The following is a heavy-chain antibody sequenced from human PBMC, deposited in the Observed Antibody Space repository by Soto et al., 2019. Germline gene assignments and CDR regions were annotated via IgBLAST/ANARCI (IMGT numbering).Heavy chain of an antibody. J-gene: IGHJ4*02. CDR2: IYYSGST. Sequence: QLQLQETGPGLVKPSETLSLTCTVSGGSISSSSYYWGWIRQPPGKGLEWIGSIYYSGSTYYNPSLKSRVTISGDTSKNQFSRKLSSVTAADTAVYYCARRFSFGGVIVTYFDYWGQGTLVTVSS. V-gene: IGHV4-39*01. D-gene: IGHD3-16*02. CDR1: GGSISSSSYY. CDR3: ARRFSFGGVIVTYFDY.